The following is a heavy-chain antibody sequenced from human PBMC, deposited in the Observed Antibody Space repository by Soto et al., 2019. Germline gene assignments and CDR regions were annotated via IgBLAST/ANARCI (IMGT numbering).Heavy chain of an antibody. CDR2: TIPLFGTT. V-gene: IGHV1-69*01. D-gene: IGHD3-10*01. CDR1: GDTFKNSV. J-gene: IGHJ6*02. CDR3: VAELDFGKLSVV. Sequence: QVQLVQSGVEVKKHGSSVRVSCKASGDTFKNSVISWVRQAPGQGLEWMGGTIPLFGTTDYAQKFQGRLTITTDEPTTTAYMEVSRLTSEDTAVYYCVAELDFGKLSVVWGQGTTVIVSS.